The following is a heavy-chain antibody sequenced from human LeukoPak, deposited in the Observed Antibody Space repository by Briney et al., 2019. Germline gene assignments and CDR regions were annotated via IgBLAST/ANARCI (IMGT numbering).Heavy chain of an antibody. CDR1: GFTLSSYG. CDR2: ISYDGSNK. J-gene: IGHJ4*02. V-gene: IGHV3-30*18. CDR3: AKDRYGGNSYFDY. D-gene: IGHD4-23*01. Sequence: GGSLRLSCAASGFTLSSYGMHWVRQAPGKGLEWVAVISYDGSNKYYADSVKGRFTISRDNSKNTLYLQMNSLRAEDTAVYYCAKDRYGGNSYFDYWGQGTLVTVSS.